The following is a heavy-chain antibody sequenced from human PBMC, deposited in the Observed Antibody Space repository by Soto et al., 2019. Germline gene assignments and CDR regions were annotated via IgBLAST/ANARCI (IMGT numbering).Heavy chain of an antibody. D-gene: IGHD2-21*01. CDR2: IDPRDSYT. CDR3: ARIYCVTSTCDSWFDP. CDR1: GYTFTTFW. J-gene: IGHJ5*02. V-gene: IGHV5-10-1*01. Sequence: PGESLKISCTGFGYTFTTFWISWVRQMPGRGLEWVGNIDPRDSYTNYSPSFQGHVTISVDKSTNTAYLQWGSLKASDTAMYYCARIYCVTSTCDSWFDPWGQGTLVTVS.